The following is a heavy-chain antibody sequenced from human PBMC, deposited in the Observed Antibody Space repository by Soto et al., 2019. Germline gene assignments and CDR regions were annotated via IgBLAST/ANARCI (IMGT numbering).Heavy chain of an antibody. Sequence: EVQLLESGGGLVQPGGSLRLSCAGSGFTFINYAMNWVRQAPGKGLEWVSSISGTADATFFADTVKGRFTISRDNSKNTVTLQMNSLGVDDTAVYYCARKILGSPRRPNYWYFDLWGRGTLVTVSS. CDR1: GFTFINYA. J-gene: IGHJ2*01. V-gene: IGHV3-23*01. D-gene: IGHD7-27*01. CDR2: ISGTADAT. CDR3: ARKILGSPRRPNYWYFDL.